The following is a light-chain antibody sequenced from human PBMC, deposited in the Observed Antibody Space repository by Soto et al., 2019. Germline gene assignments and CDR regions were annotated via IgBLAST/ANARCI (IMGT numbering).Light chain of an antibody. J-gene: IGKJ1*01. CDR1: QSISNY. CDR3: QVSYRTLWT. V-gene: IGKV1-39*01. Sequence: DIQMTQTPSSQSASVGDRVTITCRASQSISNYVNWYQHKPGKAPNLLIHTASTLQSGVPSRFSGSGSGTDFTLTISSLQPEDFATYYCQVSYRTLWTFGQGTKVEIK. CDR2: TAS.